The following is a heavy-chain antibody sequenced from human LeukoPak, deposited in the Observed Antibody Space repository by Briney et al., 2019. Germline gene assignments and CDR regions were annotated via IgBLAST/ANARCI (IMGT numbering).Heavy chain of an antibody. J-gene: IGHJ5*02. CDR2: IYTSGST. D-gene: IGHD6-13*01. Sequence: PSETLSLTCTVSGGSISSYYWSWIRQPAAKGLEWIGRIYTSGSTNYNPSLKSRVTMSVDTSKNQFSLKLSSVTAADTAVYYCASRKSAGLFDPWGQGTLVTVSS. CDR1: GGSISSYY. CDR3: ASRKSAGLFDP. V-gene: IGHV4-4*07.